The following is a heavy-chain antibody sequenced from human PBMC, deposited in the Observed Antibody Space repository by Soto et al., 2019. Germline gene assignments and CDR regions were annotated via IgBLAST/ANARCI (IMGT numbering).Heavy chain of an antibody. CDR3: ASSYYDFWSGYYHWFDP. V-gene: IGHV4-59*01. Sequence: SETLSLTCTVSGGAISSYYWSWIRQPPGKGLEWIGYIYYSGSTNYNPSLKSRVTISVDTSKNQFSLKLSSVTAADTAVYYCASSYYDFWSGYYHWFDPWGQGTLVTVSS. CDR2: IYYSGST. J-gene: IGHJ5*02. D-gene: IGHD3-3*01. CDR1: GGAISSYY.